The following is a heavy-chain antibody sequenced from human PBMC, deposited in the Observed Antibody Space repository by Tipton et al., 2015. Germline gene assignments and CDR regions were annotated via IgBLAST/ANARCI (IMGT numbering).Heavy chain of an antibody. Sequence: TLSLTCTVSGGSIGSSSYYWGWIRQPPGKGLEWIAYIYYSGSTNYNPSLKSRVTISVDTSKNQFSLKLSSVTAADTAVYYCARGVKRDSYGKGGWFDPWGQGNLVTVSS. V-gene: IGHV4-61*05. D-gene: IGHD5-18*01. CDR3: ARGVKRDSYGKGGWFDP. CDR1: GGSIGSSSYY. J-gene: IGHJ5*02. CDR2: IYYSGST.